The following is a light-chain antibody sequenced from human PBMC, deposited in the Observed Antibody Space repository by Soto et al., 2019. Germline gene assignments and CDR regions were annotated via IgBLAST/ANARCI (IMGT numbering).Light chain of an antibody. CDR1: SNDVGAYDY. Sequence: QSALTQPASVSGSPGQSITISCAGTSNDVGAYDYVSWYQQHPDKAPKLMIYEVSNRPSGVSNRFSGSKSVNTATLTISGLQADDEADYYCSSYTSSSTRVFGTGTKVTV. CDR2: EVS. V-gene: IGLV2-14*03. CDR3: SSYTSSSTRV. J-gene: IGLJ1*01.